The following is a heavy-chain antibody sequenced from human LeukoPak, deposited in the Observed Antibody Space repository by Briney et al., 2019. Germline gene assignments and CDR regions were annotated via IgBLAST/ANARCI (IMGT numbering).Heavy chain of an antibody. CDR1: GFTFSSYS. CDR2: LSSTSSTI. CDR3: ANAPIGD. Sequence: PGGSLRLSCAASGFTFSSYSMNWVRQAAGKGLEWISYLSSTSSTIYYADSVKGRFTVSRDNAKNSLYLQMNSLRAEDTAVYYCANAPIGDWGQGTLVTVSS. J-gene: IGHJ4*02. D-gene: IGHD1-26*01. V-gene: IGHV3-48*01.